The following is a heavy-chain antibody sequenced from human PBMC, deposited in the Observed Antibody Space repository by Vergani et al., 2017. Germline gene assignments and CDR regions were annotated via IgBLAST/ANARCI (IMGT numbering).Heavy chain of an antibody. J-gene: IGHJ4*02. Sequence: QLQLQESGPGLVKPSETLSLTCTVSGGSISTSSYYCGWLRQTPGKGLEWSGRIYYSGSTYYNPSLKSRVTISVDTSKNQFSLKLCAVTAADKAGYYCAREPEPNYDPHYFDYGGQGTLVTVSS. CDR3: AREPEPNYDPHYFDY. CDR2: IYYSGST. CDR1: GGSISTSSYY. V-gene: IGHV4-39*07. D-gene: IGHD3-3*01.